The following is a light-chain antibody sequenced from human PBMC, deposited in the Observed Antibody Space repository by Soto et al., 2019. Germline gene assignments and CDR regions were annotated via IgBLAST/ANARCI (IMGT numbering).Light chain of an antibody. J-gene: IGKJ2*01. CDR2: AAS. V-gene: IGKV1-39*01. CDR3: QQSYSIPYT. Sequence: DIQMTQSASSLSASVGDRVTITCRASQSISSNLNWHQQKPGKAPKVLIYAASSLQSGVPSRFSGSGSVTAFTPTISSLQPEDFATYYCQQSYSIPYTFGQGTKLEIK. CDR1: QSISSN.